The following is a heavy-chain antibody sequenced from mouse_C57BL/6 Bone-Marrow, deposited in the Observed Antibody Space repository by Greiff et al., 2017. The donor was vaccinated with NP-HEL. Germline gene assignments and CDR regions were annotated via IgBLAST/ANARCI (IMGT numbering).Heavy chain of an antibody. D-gene: IGHD2-4*01. J-gene: IGHJ1*03. Sequence: EVHLVESGGGLVQPKGSLKLSCAASGFSFNTYAMNWVRQAPGKGLEWVARIRSKSNNYASYYADSVKDRFTISRDASESSLYLQMSNLKTEDTAMYYCDRLSRLRDCDVWGTGTTVTVSS. CDR2: IRSKSNNYAS. V-gene: IGHV10-1*01. CDR3: DRLSRLRDCDV. CDR1: GFSFNTYA.